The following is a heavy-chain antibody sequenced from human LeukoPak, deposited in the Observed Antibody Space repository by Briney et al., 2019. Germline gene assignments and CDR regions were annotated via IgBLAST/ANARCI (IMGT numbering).Heavy chain of an antibody. D-gene: IGHD2-2*01. Sequence: ASVKVSCKASGYTLTGYYMHWVRQAPGQGLEWMGWINPNSGGTHYAQKFQGRVNMTRDTSISTAYMELSRLRSDDTAVYYCAAETTDIVVVPAASMDYWSQGTLVTVSS. V-gene: IGHV1-2*02. CDR1: GYTLTGYY. J-gene: IGHJ4*02. CDR3: AAETTDIVVVPAASMDY. CDR2: INPNSGGT.